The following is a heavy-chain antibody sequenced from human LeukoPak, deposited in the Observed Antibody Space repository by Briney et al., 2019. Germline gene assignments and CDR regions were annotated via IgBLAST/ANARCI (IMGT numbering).Heavy chain of an antibody. J-gene: IGHJ4*02. V-gene: IGHV4-31*03. CDR2: IYYSGST. CDR3: AREHSWGDFDY. D-gene: IGHD2-15*01. Sequence: NPSETLSLTCNVSGGSISSGDYYWSWIRQHPGKGLEWIGYIYYSGSTYYNPSLKSRVMISVDTSKNQFSLKLSSVTAADTAVYYCAREHSWGDFDYWGQGTLVTVSS. CDR1: GGSISSGDYY.